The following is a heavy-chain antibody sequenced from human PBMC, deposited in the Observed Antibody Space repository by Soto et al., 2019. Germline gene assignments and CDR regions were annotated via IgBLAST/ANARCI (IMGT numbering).Heavy chain of an antibody. CDR1: GYSISSSNW. CDR3: ARVPPAEGPGRVYVGDWFDP. D-gene: IGHD1-1*01. J-gene: IGHJ5*02. V-gene: IGHV4-28*03. CDR2: IYYSGST. Sequence: PSETLSLTCAVSGYSISSSNWWGWIRQPPGKGLEWIGYIYYSGSTYYNPSLKSRVTMSVDTSKNQFSLKLSSVTAVDTAVYYCARVPPAEGPGRVYVGDWFDPWGQGTLVTVSS.